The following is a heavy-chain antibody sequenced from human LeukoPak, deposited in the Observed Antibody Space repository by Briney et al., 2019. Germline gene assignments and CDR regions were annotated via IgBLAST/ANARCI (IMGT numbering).Heavy chain of an antibody. J-gene: IGHJ5*02. Sequence: ASVKVSCKASGYIFTSYGLTWVRQAPGQGLEWMGWISVNNGNTNYAQKLQGRVTMTTDTSTSTVYMELRSLRSEDTAVYYCATGDRRWFDPWGQGTLVTVSS. CDR1: GYIFTSYG. D-gene: IGHD2-15*01. CDR3: ATGDRRWFDP. CDR2: ISVNNGNT. V-gene: IGHV1-18*01.